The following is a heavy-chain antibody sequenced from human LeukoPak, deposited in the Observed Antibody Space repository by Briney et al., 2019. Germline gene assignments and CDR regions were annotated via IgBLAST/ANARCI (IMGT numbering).Heavy chain of an antibody. J-gene: IGHJ4*02. CDR2: ITSSGSTI. V-gene: IGHV3-48*03. CDR1: GFTFSRYE. D-gene: IGHD4-11*01. CDR3: ARVTYSSLDY. Sequence: GGSLRLSCAASGFTFSRYEMNWVRQAPRKGLEWVSYITSSGSTIYYADSVKGRFTISRDNAKNSLYLQMNSLRAEDTAVYYCARVTYSSLDYWGQGTLVTVSS.